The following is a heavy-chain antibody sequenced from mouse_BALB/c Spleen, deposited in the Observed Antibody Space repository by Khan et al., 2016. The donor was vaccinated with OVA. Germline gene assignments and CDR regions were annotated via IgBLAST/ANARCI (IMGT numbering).Heavy chain of an antibody. J-gene: IGHJ3*01. D-gene: IGHD4-1*01. Sequence: EVELVESGGDLVKPGGSLRLSCAASGFTFSAYGMAWVRQAPDKRLEWVATLNSDGGYTYYPDTVKGRFTISRNNAENTLSLQMSSLKSEDTAIYYCASHLTGSFAYWGQGTLVTVSA. V-gene: IGHV5-6*01. CDR1: GFTFSAYG. CDR3: ASHLTGSFAY. CDR2: LNSDGGYT.